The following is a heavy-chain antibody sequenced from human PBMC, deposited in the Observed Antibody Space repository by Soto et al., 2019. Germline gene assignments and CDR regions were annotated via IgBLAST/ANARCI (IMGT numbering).Heavy chain of an antibody. Sequence: VQLVQSGAEVKKPGASVKVSCKASGYTFTSYAMHWVRQAPGQRLEWMGWINAGNGNTKYSQKFQGRVTITRDTSASTAYMELSSLRSEDTAVYYCARVVYYYDSSGPLDYWGQGTLVTVSS. V-gene: IGHV1-3*01. CDR3: ARVVYYYDSSGPLDY. CDR2: INAGNGNT. J-gene: IGHJ4*02. CDR1: GYTFTSYA. D-gene: IGHD3-22*01.